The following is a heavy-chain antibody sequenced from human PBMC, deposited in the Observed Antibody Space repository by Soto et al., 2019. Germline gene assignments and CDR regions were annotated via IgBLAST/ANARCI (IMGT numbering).Heavy chain of an antibody. J-gene: IGHJ6*02. CDR3: AKDIVDLGYYYYGMDV. Sequence: EVQLVESGGGLVQPGRSLRLSCAASGFTFDDYAMHWVRQAPGKGLEWGSGISWNSGSIGYADSVKGRFTISRDNAKNSLYLQMNSLRAEDTALYYCAKDIVDLGYYYYGMDVWGQGTTVTVSS. CDR1: GFTFDDYA. V-gene: IGHV3-9*01. CDR2: ISWNSGSI.